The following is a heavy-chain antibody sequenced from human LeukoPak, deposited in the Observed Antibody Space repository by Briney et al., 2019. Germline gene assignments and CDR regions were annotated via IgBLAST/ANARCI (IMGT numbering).Heavy chain of an antibody. Sequence: GVLRLSCAASGFTVSSNYMSWVRQAPGKGLVWVSQICTDETTIRNADSVKGRFTISRDNAKNTLYLQMSSLRVEDTAVYYCVRGVPVTPGIDYWGQGTLVTVSS. V-gene: IGHV3-74*01. D-gene: IGHD2-2*01. CDR1: GFTVSSNY. J-gene: IGHJ4*02. CDR3: VRGVPVTPGIDY. CDR2: ICTDETTI.